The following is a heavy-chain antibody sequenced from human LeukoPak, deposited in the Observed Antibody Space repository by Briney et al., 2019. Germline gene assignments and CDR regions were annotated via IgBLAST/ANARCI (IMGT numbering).Heavy chain of an antibody. V-gene: IGHV1-2*02. CDR1: GYXXXGYY. CDR3: ARDNGLWDY. J-gene: IGHJ4*02. CDR2: INPNSGGT. D-gene: IGHD2-8*01. Sequence: ASVKVSCKASGYXXXGYYMXWVRQAPGXXLEWMGWINPNSGGTNYAQKFQGRVTMTRDTSISTAYMELSRLTSDDTAVFYCARDNGLWDYWGQGTLVTVSS.